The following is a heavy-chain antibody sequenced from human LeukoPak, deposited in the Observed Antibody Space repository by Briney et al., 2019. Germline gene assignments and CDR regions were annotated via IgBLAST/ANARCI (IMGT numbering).Heavy chain of an antibody. J-gene: IGHJ6*02. CDR2: IIPILGIA. Sequence: SVKVSCKASGYTFTSYDINWVRQATGQGLEWMGRIIPILGIANYAQKFQGRVTITADKSTSTAYMELSSLRSEDTAVYYCASGLYYYDSSGYYYYYGMDVWGQGTTVTVSS. CDR3: ASGLYYYDSSGYYYYYGMDV. CDR1: GYTFTSYD. V-gene: IGHV1-69*04. D-gene: IGHD3-22*01.